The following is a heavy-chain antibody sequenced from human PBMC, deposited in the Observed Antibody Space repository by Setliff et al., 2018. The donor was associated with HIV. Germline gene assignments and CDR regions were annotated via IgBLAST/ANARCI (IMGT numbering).Heavy chain of an antibody. Sequence: SETLSLTCSVSGVSITTDGYYWSWIRHYPGKGLEWIGYMYHSGSTYYNASLASRLIMSLDPSKNQFSLKLNSMTAADTPMYYCAGGRYFRDIRDSRFDFWGQGMLVTVSS. CDR3: AGGRYFRDIRDSRFDF. D-gene: IGHD3-9*01. V-gene: IGHV4-31*03. J-gene: IGHJ4*02. CDR1: GVSITTDGYY. CDR2: MYHSGST.